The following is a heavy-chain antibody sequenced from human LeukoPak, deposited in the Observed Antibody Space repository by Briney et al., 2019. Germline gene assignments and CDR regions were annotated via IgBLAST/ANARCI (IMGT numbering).Heavy chain of an antibody. CDR1: GYTFTTYF. D-gene: IGHD7-27*01. V-gene: IGHV1-46*01. CDR3: ARDPSGYYMDV. CDR2: IDPSGGST. J-gene: IGHJ6*03. Sequence: ASVKVSCKASGYTFTTYFMNWVRQAPGQGLEWMGIIDPSGGSTSYAQKFQGRVTVTRDMSTSIVYMELSSLRSDDTAVYYCARDPSGYYMDVWGKGTTVTVSS.